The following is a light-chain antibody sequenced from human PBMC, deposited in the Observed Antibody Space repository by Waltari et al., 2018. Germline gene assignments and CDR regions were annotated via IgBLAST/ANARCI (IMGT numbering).Light chain of an antibody. CDR3: QQRSGWPQT. CDR2: DAS. Sequence: IVLTQSPATLSLSSGESATLSCRASQSIGTYLAWYQQTPGQAPRLLIYDASNRATGIPPRFSGSGSGTDFILTISSLEPEDFAVYYCQQRSGWPQTFGQGTNVEI. V-gene: IGKV3-11*01. CDR1: QSIGTY. J-gene: IGKJ1*01.